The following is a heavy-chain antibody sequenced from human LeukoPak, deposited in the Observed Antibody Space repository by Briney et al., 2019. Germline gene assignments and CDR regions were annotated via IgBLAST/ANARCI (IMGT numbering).Heavy chain of an antibody. CDR1: GYTFTGYY. J-gene: IGHJ5*02. D-gene: IGHD5-18*01. Sequence: GASVKVSCKASGYTFTGYYMHWVRQAPGQALEWMGWINPNSGGTNYAQKFQGRVIMTRDTSLSTAYMELSRLRSDDTAVYYCARDTAMVTYWFDPWGQGTLVTVSS. CDR2: INPNSGGT. CDR3: ARDTAMVTYWFDP. V-gene: IGHV1-2*02.